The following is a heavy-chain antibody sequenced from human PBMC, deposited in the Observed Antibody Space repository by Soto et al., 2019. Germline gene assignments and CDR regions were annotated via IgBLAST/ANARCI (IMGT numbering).Heavy chain of an antibody. V-gene: IGHV2-5*02. Sequence: QITLKESGPPLVKPTQTLTLTCTFSGFSLTTRGVGVGWIRQPPGKALECLALIYWDDDKRYSPSLQSRLSITKDTPKNQVVLTMTNVDPVDTATYYCAHIPNYYQYDWFDPWGHGTLVSVSS. CDR2: IYWDDDK. CDR3: AHIPNYYQYDWFDP. J-gene: IGHJ5*02. CDR1: GFSLTTRGVG. D-gene: IGHD3-16*01.